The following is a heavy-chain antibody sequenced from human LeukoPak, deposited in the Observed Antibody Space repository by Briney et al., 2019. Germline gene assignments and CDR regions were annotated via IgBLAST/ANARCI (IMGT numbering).Heavy chain of an antibody. J-gene: IGHJ4*02. V-gene: IGHV5-51*01. CDR2: IYPGDSDT. Sequence: GESLKISCKGSGYSFTSYWIGWVRQLPGKGLEWMGIIYPGDSDTRYSPSFQGQVTISADKSISTAYLQWSSLKASDTAMYYCARLASGWYYGSGSYLGYWGQGTLVTVSS. CDR3: ARLASGWYYGSGSYLGY. CDR1: GYSFTSYW. D-gene: IGHD3-10*01.